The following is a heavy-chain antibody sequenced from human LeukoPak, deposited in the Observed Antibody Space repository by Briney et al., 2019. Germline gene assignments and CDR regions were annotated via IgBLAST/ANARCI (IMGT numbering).Heavy chain of an antibody. J-gene: IGHJ6*02. Sequence: PSETLSLTCTVSGGSISSGGYYWSWIRQHPGKGLEWIGYIYYSGSTYYNPSLKSRVTISVDTSKNQFSLKLSSVTAADTAVYYCARARGTKGRRGYAAYYYGMDVWGQGTAVTVSS. CDR2: IYYSGST. V-gene: IGHV4-31*03. CDR3: ARARGTKGRRGYAAYYYGMDV. CDR1: GGSISSGGYY. D-gene: IGHD5-12*01.